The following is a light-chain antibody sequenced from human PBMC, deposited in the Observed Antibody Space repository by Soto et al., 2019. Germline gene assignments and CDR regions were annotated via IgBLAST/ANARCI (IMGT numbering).Light chain of an antibody. J-gene: IGKJ1*01. V-gene: IGKV3-20*01. CDR2: DTS. CDR3: QQYGASPWT. Sequence: EIVLTQSPGTLSLSPGERATLSCRASQGVSSSSLAWYQQKRGQAPRLLIYDTSIRATGIPDRFSGSGSGTDFTLTISRLEPEDFAVYFCQQYGASPWTFGQGTKVDIK. CDR1: QGVSSSS.